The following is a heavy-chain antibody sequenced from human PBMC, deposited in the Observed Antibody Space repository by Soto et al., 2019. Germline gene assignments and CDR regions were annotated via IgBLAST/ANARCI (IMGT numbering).Heavy chain of an antibody. Sequence: PSETLSLTCAVYGGSFSGYYWSWIRQPPGKGLEWIGEINHSGSTNYNPSLKSRVTISVDTSKNQFSLKLSSVTAADTAVYYCARGGIVVLPAAMYVDWFYPWSQGTPVTVSA. V-gene: IGHV4-34*01. D-gene: IGHD2-2*01. CDR3: ARGGIVVLPAAMYVDWFYP. J-gene: IGHJ5*02. CDR2: INHSGST. CDR1: GGSFSGYY.